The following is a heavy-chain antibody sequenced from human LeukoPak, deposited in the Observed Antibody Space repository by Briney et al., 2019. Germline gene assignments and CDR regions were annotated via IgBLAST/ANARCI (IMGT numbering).Heavy chain of an antibody. CDR2: IIPIFGTA. D-gene: IGHD6-19*01. CDR1: GGTFISYA. CDR3: ARDLRSVAGRGGHYFDY. Sequence: SVKVSCKASGGTFISYAISWVRQAPGQGLEWMGGIIPIFGTANYAQKFQGRVTITADEPTSTAYMELSSLRSEDTAVYYCARDLRSVAGRGGHYFDYWGQGTLVTGSS. J-gene: IGHJ4*02. V-gene: IGHV1-69*13.